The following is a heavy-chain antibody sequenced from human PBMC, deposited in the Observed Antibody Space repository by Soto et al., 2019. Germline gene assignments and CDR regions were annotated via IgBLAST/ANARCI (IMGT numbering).Heavy chain of an antibody. D-gene: IGHD6-13*01. V-gene: IGHV1-69*13. CDR1: GGTFNSNA. J-gene: IGHJ4*02. CDR2: IIPIFGTA. Sequence: ASVKVSCKASGGTFNSNAISWVRQAPGHGLEWMGGIIPIFGTANYAQKFQGRVTITADESASTVYMELSSLRSEDTAVYYCASPAGRPREYSSSWAKFDCWGQGTLVTVSS. CDR3: ASPAGRPREYSSSWAKFDC.